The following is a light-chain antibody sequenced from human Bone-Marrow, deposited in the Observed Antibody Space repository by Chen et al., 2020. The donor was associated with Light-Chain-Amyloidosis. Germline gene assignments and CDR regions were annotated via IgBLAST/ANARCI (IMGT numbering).Light chain of an antibody. CDR1: QTISSNS. CDR2: GSS. Sequence: EIVLTQSPGTLSLSPGEGANLSCRASQTISSNSLTWYQQKFGQAPRLLIYGSSSRATGIPDRFTGSGSGTYFTLTINRLEPEDFAMYYCQQYGASPLTFGGGTKVEIK. V-gene: IGKV3-20*01. J-gene: IGKJ4*01. CDR3: QQYGASPLT.